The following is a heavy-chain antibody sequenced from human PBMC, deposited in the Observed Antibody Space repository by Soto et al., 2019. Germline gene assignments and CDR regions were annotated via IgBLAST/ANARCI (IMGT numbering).Heavy chain of an antibody. D-gene: IGHD2-21*02. V-gene: IGHV3-7*04. CDR1: GFDFPGFW. CDR2: INHGGSET. CDR3: TRGGRDLDF. J-gene: IGHJ4*02. Sequence: VQVVESGGTLVQPGGSLRLSCEVSGFDFPGFWMNWFRQAPGKGLEWVANINHGGSETNFLDSVKGRFTISRDNAKSTLYLQMNSLRVEDTAVYYCTRGGRDLDFWGQGTVVIVSS.